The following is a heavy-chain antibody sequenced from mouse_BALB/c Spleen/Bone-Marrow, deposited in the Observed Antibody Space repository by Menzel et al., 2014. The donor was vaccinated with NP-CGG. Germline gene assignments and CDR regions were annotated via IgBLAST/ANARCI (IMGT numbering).Heavy chain of an antibody. CDR2: IRNKANGYTT. J-gene: IGHJ2*01. Sequence: EVKLMESGGGLVQPGGSLRLSCTTSGFTFTDYYVSWVRQPPGKALEWLGFIRNKANGYTTEYSASVKGRFTISRDNSQSILYLQMNTLRAEDSATYYCARDIPHLDYWGQGTTLTVSS. CDR3: ARDIPHLDY. V-gene: IGHV7-3*02. CDR1: GFTFTDYY.